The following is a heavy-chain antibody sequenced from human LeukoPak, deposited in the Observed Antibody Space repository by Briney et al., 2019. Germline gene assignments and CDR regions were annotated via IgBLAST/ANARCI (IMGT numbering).Heavy chain of an antibody. V-gene: IGHV4-34*01. CDR2: INHSGST. D-gene: IGHD1-7*01. J-gene: IGHJ4*02. CDR3: ARGLSLITGTTAVVATKGSLDY. CDR1: GGSFSGYY. Sequence: PSETLSLTCAVYGGSFSGYYWSWIRQPPGKGLEWIGEINHSGSTNYNPSLKSRVTISVDTSKNQFSLKLSSVTAADTAVYYCARGLSLITGTTAVVATKGSLDYWGQGTLATVSS.